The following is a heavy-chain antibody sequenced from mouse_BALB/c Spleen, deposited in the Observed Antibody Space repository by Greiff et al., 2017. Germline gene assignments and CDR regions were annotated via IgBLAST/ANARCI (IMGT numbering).Heavy chain of an antibody. CDR3: ARDYYGSKCDY. CDR2: IYPGDGDT. CDR1: GYAFSSSW. J-gene: IGHJ2*01. D-gene: IGHD1-1*01. Sequence: QVQLQQSGPELVKPGASVKISCKASGYAFSSSWMNWVKQRPGQGLEWIGRIYPGDGDTNYNGKFKGKATLTADKSSSTAYMQLSSLTSVDSAVYFCARDYYGSKCDYWGQGTTLTVSS. V-gene: IGHV1-82*01.